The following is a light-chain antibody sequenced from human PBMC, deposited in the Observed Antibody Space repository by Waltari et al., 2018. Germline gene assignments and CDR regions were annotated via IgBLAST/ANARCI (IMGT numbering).Light chain of an antibody. CDR1: QSVGIN. CDR3: HQYNNWPRT. V-gene: IGKV3-15*01. Sequence: EILMTQSPATLSVSPGERATLSCRASQSVGINLAWYQHKPGQVPRLFIYGASTRATGFPARFSGSGSGTEFTLTISSLQSEDFAVYYCHQYNNWPRTFGQGTKVEIK. CDR2: GAS. J-gene: IGKJ1*01.